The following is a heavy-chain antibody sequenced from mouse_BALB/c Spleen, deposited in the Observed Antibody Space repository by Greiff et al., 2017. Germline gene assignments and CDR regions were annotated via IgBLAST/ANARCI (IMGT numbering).Heavy chain of an antibody. J-gene: IGHJ1*01. CDR2: ISYSGST. CDR1: GDSITSGY. Sequence: EVMLVESGPSLVKPSQTLSLTCSVTGDSITSGYWNWIRKFPGNKLEYMGYISYSGSTYYNPSLKSRISITRDTSKNQYYLQLNSVTTEDTATYYCARYRYYGFSYWYFDVWGAGTTVTVSS. V-gene: IGHV3-8*02. D-gene: IGHD1-2*01. CDR3: ARYRYYGFSYWYFDV.